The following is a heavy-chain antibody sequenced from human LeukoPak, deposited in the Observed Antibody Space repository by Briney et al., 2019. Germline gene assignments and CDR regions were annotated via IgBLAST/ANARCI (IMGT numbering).Heavy chain of an antibody. CDR3: ARGGSPPEALGDAFDI. CDR1: GFTFSSYW. V-gene: IGHV3-74*01. D-gene: IGHD1-26*01. J-gene: IGHJ3*02. Sequence: LGGSLRLSCAASGFTFSSYWMHWVRQAPGKGLVWVSRIKNDGSTTGYADSVKGRFTIPRDNAKNTLYLQMNSLRAEDTAVYYCARGGSPPEALGDAFDIWGQGTMVTVSS. CDR2: IKNDGSTT.